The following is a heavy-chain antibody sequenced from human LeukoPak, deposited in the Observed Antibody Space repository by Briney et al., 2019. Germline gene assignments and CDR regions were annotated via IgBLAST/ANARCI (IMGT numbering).Heavy chain of an antibody. Sequence: SETLSLTCTVSGGSISSGSYYWSWIRQPAGKGLEWIGRIYTSGSTNYNPSLKSRVTISVDTSKNQFSLKLSSVTAADTAVYHCASSYHYNDYWGQGTLVTVSS. V-gene: IGHV4-61*02. CDR2: IYTSGST. CDR3: ASSYHYNDY. D-gene: IGHD3-10*01. J-gene: IGHJ4*02. CDR1: GGSISSGSYY.